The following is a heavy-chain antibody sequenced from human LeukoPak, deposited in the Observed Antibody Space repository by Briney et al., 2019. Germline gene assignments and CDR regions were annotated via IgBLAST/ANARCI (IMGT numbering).Heavy chain of an antibody. CDR1: GGSISSGDYY. D-gene: IGHD4-11*01. J-gene: IGHJ5*02. Sequence: SETLSLTCTVSGGSISSGDYYWSWIRQPPGKGLEWIGYIYYSGSTYYNPSLKSRVTISVDTSKNQFSLKLSPVTAADTAVYYCARDKVTTGWFDPWGQGTLVTVSS. CDR2: IYYSGST. CDR3: ARDKVTTGWFDP. V-gene: IGHV4-30-4*01.